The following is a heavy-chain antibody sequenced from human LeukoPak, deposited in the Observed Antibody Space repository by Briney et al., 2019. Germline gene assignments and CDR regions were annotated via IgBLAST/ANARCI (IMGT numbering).Heavy chain of an antibody. V-gene: IGHV3-13*01. J-gene: IGHJ4*02. CDR3: AREGQWGLDY. CDR1: GFTFSSYD. CDR2: IGIAGDT. Sequence: GALRLSCAASGFTFSSYDMHWVRQATGKGLEWVSAIGIAGDTYYPGSVKGRFTISRENAKNSLYLQMNSLRAEDTAVYYCAREGQWGLDYWGQGTLVTVSS. D-gene: IGHD2-21*01.